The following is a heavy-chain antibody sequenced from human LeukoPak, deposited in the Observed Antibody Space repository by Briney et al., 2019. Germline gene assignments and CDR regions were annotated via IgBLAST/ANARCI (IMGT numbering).Heavy chain of an antibody. Sequence: SQTLSLTCAISGDSVSSNIAAWNWIRQSPSRGLEWLGRTYYRSKWYNDYVVSVKSRIIISPDTSKSHFSLQLNSVTPEDTAVYYCAREIAGTYAFDIWGQGTVVTVSS. V-gene: IGHV6-1*01. J-gene: IGHJ3*02. D-gene: IGHD6-13*01. CDR3: AREIAGTYAFDI. CDR2: TYYRSKWYN. CDR1: GDSVSSNIAA.